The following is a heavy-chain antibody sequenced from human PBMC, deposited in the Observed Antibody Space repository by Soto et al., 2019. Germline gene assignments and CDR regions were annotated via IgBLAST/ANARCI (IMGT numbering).Heavy chain of an antibody. CDR1: GGSISSGCYS. V-gene: IGHV4-30-2*03. J-gene: IGHJ4*02. D-gene: IGHD2-15*01. Sequence: SETLSLTCAVSGGSISSGCYSWSWIRQQPGKGLEWIGYIYHSGSTYYNPSLKSRVTISVDTSKNQFSLKLSSVTAADTAVYYCARHTPAISISDHWGQGTPVTVS. CDR2: IYHSGST. CDR3: ARHTPAISISDH.